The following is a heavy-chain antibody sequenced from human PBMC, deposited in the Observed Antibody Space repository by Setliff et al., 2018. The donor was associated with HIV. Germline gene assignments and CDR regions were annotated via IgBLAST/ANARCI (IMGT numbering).Heavy chain of an antibody. CDR2: IYYSGSL. J-gene: IGHJ4*02. CDR1: SGSISDSRYY. CDR3: ARGGSYRKGFDY. Sequence: SETLSLTCTVSSGSISDSRYYWGWIRQAPGKGLEWIGSIYYSGSLYYSPSLKSRVDISVDTSKNQFSLKLTSVTAADTAAYYCARGGSYRKGFDYWGQGTLVTVSS. V-gene: IGHV4-39*07. D-gene: IGHD1-26*01.